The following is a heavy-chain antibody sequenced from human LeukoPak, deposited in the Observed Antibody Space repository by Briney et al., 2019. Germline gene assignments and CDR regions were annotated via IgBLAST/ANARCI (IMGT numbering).Heavy chain of an antibody. V-gene: IGHV3-21*01. CDR2: ISSSSSYI. CDR1: GFTFSSYS. CDR3: ARGTLYYYDSSGYPQDY. J-gene: IGHJ4*02. D-gene: IGHD3-22*01. Sequence: PGGSLRLSCAASGFTFSSYSMNWVRQAPGKGLEWVSSISSSSSYIYYADSVEGRFTISRDNAKNSLYLQMNSLRAEDTAVYYCARGTLYYYDSSGYPQDYWGQGTLVTVSS.